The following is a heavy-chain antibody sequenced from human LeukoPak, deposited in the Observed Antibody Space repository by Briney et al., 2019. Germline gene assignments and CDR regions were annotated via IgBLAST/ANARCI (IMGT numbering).Heavy chain of an antibody. J-gene: IGHJ4*02. CDR3: ARHFYSDSSAYYPFDY. CDR1: GYRYTDYW. D-gene: IGHD3-22*01. CDR2: ICPGDSDT. Sequence: SLKISCKGSGYRYTDYWIGWVRQMPGKGLERMGMICPGDSDTRYSPSFQGRVTISADKSISTAYLQWSSLDASDTAMYYGARHFYSDSSAYYPFDYWGQETLVTVSS. V-gene: IGHV5-51*01.